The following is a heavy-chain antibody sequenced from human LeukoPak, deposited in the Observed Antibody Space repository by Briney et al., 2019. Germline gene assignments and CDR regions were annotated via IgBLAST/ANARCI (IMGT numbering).Heavy chain of an antibody. CDR1: GGSISSGGYS. CDR3: ARLGYCSSTSCSNNWFDP. Sequence: SETLSLTCAVSGGSISSGGYSRSWIRQPPGKGLEWIVYIYHSGSTYYNPSLKSRVTISVDRSKNQFSLKLSSVTAADTAVYYCARLGYCSSTSCSNNWFDPWGQGTLVTVSS. D-gene: IGHD2-2*01. V-gene: IGHV4-30-2*01. CDR2: IYHSGST. J-gene: IGHJ5*02.